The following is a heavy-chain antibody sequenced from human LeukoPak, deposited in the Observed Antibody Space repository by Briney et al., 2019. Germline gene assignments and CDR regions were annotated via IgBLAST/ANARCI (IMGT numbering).Heavy chain of an antibody. D-gene: IGHD6-19*01. V-gene: IGHV3-30*18. Sequence: PGGSLRLSCAASGFTFSSYGIHWVRQAPGKGLEWVAAISSDGSNKHFADSVKGRFTISRDNSKNTLYLQMSSLRAEDTAMYYCAKGRNRGWYYFDYWGQGTLVTVSS. CDR3: AKGRNRGWYYFDY. J-gene: IGHJ4*02. CDR2: ISSDGSNK. CDR1: GFTFSSYG.